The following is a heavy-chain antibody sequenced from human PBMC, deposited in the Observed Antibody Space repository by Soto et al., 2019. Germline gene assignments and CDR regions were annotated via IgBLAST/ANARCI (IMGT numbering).Heavy chain of an antibody. CDR2: IYYSGST. V-gene: IGHV4-31*03. Sequence: SETLSLTCTVSGGSISSGGYYWSWIRQHPGKGLEWIGYIYYSGSTYYNPSLKSRVTISVDTSKNQFSLKLSSVTAADTAVYYCARGTGSSGYYFDYWGQGTLVTVSS. J-gene: IGHJ4*02. D-gene: IGHD3-22*01. CDR3: ARGTGSSGYYFDY. CDR1: GGSISSGGYY.